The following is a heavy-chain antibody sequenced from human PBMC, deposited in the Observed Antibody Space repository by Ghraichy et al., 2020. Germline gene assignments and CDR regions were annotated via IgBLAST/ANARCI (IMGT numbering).Heavy chain of an antibody. Sequence: GESLRLSCSASGFTFDRYSMNWVRQAPGKGLEWVSYISSSSTSIKYADSVKGRFTISRDNAKNSLWLQMHSLRDDDTAVYYCARVGYSGSPLGWGQGTLVTVSS. CDR2: ISSSSTSI. V-gene: IGHV3-48*02. J-gene: IGHJ4*02. CDR3: ARVGYSGSPLG. D-gene: IGHD1-26*01. CDR1: GFTFDRYS.